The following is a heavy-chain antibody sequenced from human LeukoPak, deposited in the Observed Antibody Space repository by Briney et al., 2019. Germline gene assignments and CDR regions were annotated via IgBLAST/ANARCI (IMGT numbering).Heavy chain of an antibody. CDR1: GFTITTSA. D-gene: IGHD2-15*01. CDR2: IVVGSGNT. V-gene: IGHV1-58*01. Sequence: TSVKVSCKASGFTITTSAVQWVRQARGQRLEGIGWIVVGSGNTNYAQKFQERVTITGDMSTSTAYMELSSLRSEDTAVYYCAADCSGGSCYPKEGNDAFDIWGQGTMVTVSS. J-gene: IGHJ3*02. CDR3: AADCSGGSCYPKEGNDAFDI.